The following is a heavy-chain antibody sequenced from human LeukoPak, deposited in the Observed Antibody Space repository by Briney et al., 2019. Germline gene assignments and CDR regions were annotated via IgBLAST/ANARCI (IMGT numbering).Heavy chain of an antibody. CDR1: GFTFSRYA. D-gene: IGHD6-25*01. CDR2: ISYDGSNK. V-gene: IGHV3-30-3*01. J-gene: IGHJ4*02. Sequence: GGSLRLSCAASGFTFSRYAMHWVRQAPGKGLEWVAVISYDGSNKYYSDSVKGRFTISRDNSKNTLYLQMNSLRAEDTAVYYCARGRPGSPDYWGQGTLVTVSS. CDR3: ARGRPGSPDY.